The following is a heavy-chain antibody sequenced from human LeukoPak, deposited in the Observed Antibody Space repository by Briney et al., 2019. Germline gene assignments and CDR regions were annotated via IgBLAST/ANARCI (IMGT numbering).Heavy chain of an antibody. D-gene: IGHD1-26*01. CDR1: GFAFSSYS. J-gene: IGHJ4*02. V-gene: IGHV3-48*01. Sequence: GGSLRLSCAASGFAFSSYSMNWVRQAPGKGLEWGSYISSSSSTIYYADSVKGRFTISRDNAKNSLYLQMNSLRAEDTAVYYCARDRIVGATSYFDYWGQGTLVTVSS. CDR2: ISSSSSTI. CDR3: ARDRIVGATSYFDY.